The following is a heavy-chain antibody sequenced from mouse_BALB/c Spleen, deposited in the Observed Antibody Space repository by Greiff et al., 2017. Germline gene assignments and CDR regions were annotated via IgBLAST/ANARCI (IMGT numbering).Heavy chain of an antibody. D-gene: IGHD4-1*01. CDR3: APANWDGKEYFDY. Sequence: EVQLQQSGAELVKPGASVKLSCTASGFNIKDTYMHWVKQRPEQGLEWIGRIDPANGNTKYDPKFQGKATITADTSSNTAYLQLSSLTSEDTAVYYCAPANWDGKEYFDYWGQGTTLTVSS. CDR2: IDPANGNT. CDR1: GFNIKDTY. J-gene: IGHJ2*01. V-gene: IGHV14-3*02.